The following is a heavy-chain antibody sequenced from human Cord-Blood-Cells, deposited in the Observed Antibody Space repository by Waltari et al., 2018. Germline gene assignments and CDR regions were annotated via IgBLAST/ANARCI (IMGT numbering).Heavy chain of an antibody. CDR1: GYSISSGYY. V-gene: IGHV4-38-2*01. J-gene: IGHJ1*01. D-gene: IGHD2-2*01. CDR3: ARLGGRYCSSTSCYEYFQH. CDR2: IYHSGST. Sequence: QVQLQESGPGLVKPSETLSLTCAVSGYSISSGYYWGWIRQPPGKGLEWIGSIYHSGSTYDNPSLKSRVTISVDTSKNQFSLKLSSVTAADTAVYYCARLGGRYCSSTSCYEYFQHWGQGTLVTVSS.